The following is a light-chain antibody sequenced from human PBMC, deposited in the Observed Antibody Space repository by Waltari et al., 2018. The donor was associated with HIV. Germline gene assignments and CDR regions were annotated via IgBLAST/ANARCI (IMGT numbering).Light chain of an antibody. J-gene: IGLJ1*01. CDR1: NSDIGACDF. CDR2: DVT. Sequence: QSALTQPRSVSGSPGQSVTISCTGTNSDIGACDFVSWYRQHPDKAPKLMIYDVTKRPSGVPDRFSGSKSGNTASLSISGLQTEDEADYYCCSCAGSHNFYVFGTGTKVTVL. V-gene: IGLV2-11*01. CDR3: CSCAGSHNFYV.